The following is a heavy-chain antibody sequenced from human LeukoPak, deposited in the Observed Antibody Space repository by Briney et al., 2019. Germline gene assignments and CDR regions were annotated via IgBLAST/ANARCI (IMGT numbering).Heavy chain of an antibody. CDR3: ARQWVSDPYRVDF. D-gene: IGHD1-26*01. CDR2: IYKGGST. CDR1: SGSMYNFH. Sequence: SETLSLTCTVPSGSMYNFHWNWIRQSPGQGLEWIGNIYKGGSTKYNPSLTSRVSISEDTSKNQFSLKLTSVTAADTAIYYCARQWVSDPYRVDFWGQGTLVTVSA. J-gene: IGHJ4*02. V-gene: IGHV4-59*08.